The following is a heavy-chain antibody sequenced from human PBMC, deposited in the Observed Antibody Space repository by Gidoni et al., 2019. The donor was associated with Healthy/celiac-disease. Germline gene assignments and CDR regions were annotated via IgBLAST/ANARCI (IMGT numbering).Heavy chain of an antibody. J-gene: IGHJ3*02. CDR3: ARGGELEDAFDI. Sequence: QVQLVESGGGVVQPGRSLRRSCAASGFTFSSYAMHWVRQAPGKGLEWVAVISYDGSNKYYADSVKGRFTISRDNSKNTLYLQMNSLRAEDTAVYYCARGGELEDAFDIWGQGTMVTVSS. CDR2: ISYDGSNK. V-gene: IGHV3-30*01. D-gene: IGHD1-26*01. CDR1: GFTFSSYA.